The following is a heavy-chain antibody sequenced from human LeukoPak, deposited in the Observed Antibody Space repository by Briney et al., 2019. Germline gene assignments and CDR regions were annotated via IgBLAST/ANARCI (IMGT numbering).Heavy chain of an antibody. Sequence: PGGSLRLSCAASGFTFSSYGMSWVRQAPGKGLEWVSAISGSGGSTYYADSVKGRSTISRDNSKNTLYLQMNSLRAEDTAVYYCAKTDLVVTAISYFDYWGQGTLVTVSS. CDR1: GFTFSSYG. J-gene: IGHJ4*02. D-gene: IGHD2-21*02. CDR3: AKTDLVVTAISYFDY. CDR2: ISGSGGST. V-gene: IGHV3-23*01.